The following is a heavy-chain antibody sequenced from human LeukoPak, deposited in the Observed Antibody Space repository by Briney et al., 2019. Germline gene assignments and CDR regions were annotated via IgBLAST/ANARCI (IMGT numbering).Heavy chain of an antibody. V-gene: IGHV1-2*02. Sequence: GASVKVSCKASGYTFTGYYMHWVRQAPGQGLEWMGRINPNSGGTNYAQKFQGRVTMTRDTSISTAYMELSRLRADDTAVYYCARDPCSSGWEPWFDPWGQGTLVTVSS. J-gene: IGHJ5*02. CDR2: INPNSGGT. D-gene: IGHD6-19*01. CDR1: GYTFTGYY. CDR3: ARDPCSSGWEPWFDP.